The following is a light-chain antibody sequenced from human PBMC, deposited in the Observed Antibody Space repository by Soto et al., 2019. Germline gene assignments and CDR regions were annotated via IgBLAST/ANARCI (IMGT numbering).Light chain of an antibody. CDR1: QSVSSSY. CDR2: GAS. Sequence: EIVLTQSPGTLSLSPGERATLSCRASQSVSSSYLAWYQQKPGQAPRLLIYGASSRATGIPDRFSASGSGTDFTLTISRLEPEDFAVYYCQPYDSSPLTFGGGTKVEIK. J-gene: IGKJ4*01. CDR3: QPYDSSPLT. V-gene: IGKV3-20*01.